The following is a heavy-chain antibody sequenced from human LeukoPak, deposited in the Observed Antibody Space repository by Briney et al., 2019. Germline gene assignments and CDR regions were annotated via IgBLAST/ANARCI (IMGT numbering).Heavy chain of an antibody. CDR1: GYTFTGYY. Sequence: GASVTVSCKASGYTFTGYYMHWVRQAPGQGLEWMGWINPNSGGTNYAQKFQGRVTMTRDTSISTAYMELSRLRSDDTAVYYCARDKVNYYGSGSYARTIDYWGQGTLVTVSS. D-gene: IGHD3-10*01. J-gene: IGHJ4*02. CDR2: INPNSGGT. CDR3: ARDKVNYYGSGSYARTIDY. V-gene: IGHV1-2*02.